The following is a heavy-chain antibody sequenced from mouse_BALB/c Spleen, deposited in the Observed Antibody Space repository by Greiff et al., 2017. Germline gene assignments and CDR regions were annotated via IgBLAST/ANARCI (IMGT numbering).Heavy chain of an antibody. CDR1: GFAFSSYD. CDR2: ISSGGGST. D-gene: IGHD2-1*01. CDR3: ARPGAYGNYWYFDV. J-gene: IGHJ1*01. Sequence: EVKVVESGGGLVKPGGSLKLSCAASGFAFSSYDMSWVRQTPEKRLEWVAYISSGGGSTYYPDTVKGRFTISRDNAKNTLYLQMSSLKSEDTAMYYCARPGAYGNYWYFDVWGAGTTVTVSS. V-gene: IGHV5-12-1*01.